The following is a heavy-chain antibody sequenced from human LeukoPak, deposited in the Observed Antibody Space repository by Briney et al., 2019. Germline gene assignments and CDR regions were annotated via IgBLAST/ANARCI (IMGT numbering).Heavy chain of an antibody. J-gene: IGHJ4*02. D-gene: IGHD2-2*01. Sequence: SETLSLTCTVSGGSISSSSYYWGWIRQPPGKGQEWIGSIYYSGSTYYNPSLKSRVTISVDTSKNQFSLKLSSVTAADTAVYYCARGSCSSTSCYVWDYWGQGTLVTVSS. CDR2: IYYSGST. V-gene: IGHV4-39*07. CDR1: GGSISSSSYY. CDR3: ARGSCSSTSCYVWDY.